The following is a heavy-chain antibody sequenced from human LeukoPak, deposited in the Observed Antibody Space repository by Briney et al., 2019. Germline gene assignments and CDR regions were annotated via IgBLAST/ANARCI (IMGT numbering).Heavy chain of an antibody. V-gene: IGHV1-46*01. CDR3: ARDRHCSGGRCYSSWFDP. CDR2: INPTDGST. CDR1: GYTFTNYY. J-gene: IGHJ5*02. D-gene: IGHD2-15*01. Sequence: ASVKVSCKASGYTFTNYYMHWVRQAPGQGLEWMGIINPTDGSTNYAQMFQGRVTMTRDTSTSTVYMELSSLRSEDTAVYYRARDRHCSGGRCYSSWFDPWGQGTLVTVSS.